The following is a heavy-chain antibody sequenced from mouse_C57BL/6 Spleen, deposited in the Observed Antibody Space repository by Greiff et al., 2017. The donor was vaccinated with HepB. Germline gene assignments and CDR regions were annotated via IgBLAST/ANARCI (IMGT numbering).Heavy chain of an antibody. CDR1: GFTFSSYA. J-gene: IGHJ4*01. D-gene: IGHD4-1*01. CDR2: ISDGGSYT. V-gene: IGHV5-4*01. CDR3: ARDEGGTRVMDY. Sequence: EVQVVESGGGLVKPGGSLKLSCAASGFTFSSYAMSWVRQTPEKRLEWVATISDGGSYTYYPDNVKGRFTSSRDNAKNNLYLQMSHLKSEDTAMYYCARDEGGTRVMDYWGQGTSVTVSS.